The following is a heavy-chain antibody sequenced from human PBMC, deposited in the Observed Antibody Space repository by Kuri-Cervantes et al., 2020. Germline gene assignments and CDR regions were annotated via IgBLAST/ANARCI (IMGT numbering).Heavy chain of an antibody. CDR3: ARGIVSGSYGEFDP. D-gene: IGHD1-26*01. CDR2: IGTAGDT. J-gene: IGHJ5*02. V-gene: IGHV3-13*01. Sequence: GESLKISCAASGFTFSSYDMHWVRQATGKGLEWVSAIGTAGDTYYPGSVKGRFTISRDNAKNSLYLQMNSLRDEDTAVYYCARGIVSGSYGEFDPWGQGTLVTVSS. CDR1: GFTFSSYD.